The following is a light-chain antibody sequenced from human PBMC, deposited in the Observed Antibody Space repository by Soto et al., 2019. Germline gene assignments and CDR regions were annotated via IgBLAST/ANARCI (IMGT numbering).Light chain of an antibody. V-gene: IGLV1-51*01. CDR2: GNN. CDR1: DSNIARRN. J-gene: IGLJ3*02. Sequence: QSVLTQPPSASATPGQRVTISCSGSDSNIARRNVYWYQQLPGTAPKLLIYGNNNRHSGITDRISGSKSGTSATLGITTLQPGDEADYYCATWDNTLSAEVFGGGTKVTVL. CDR3: ATWDNTLSAEV.